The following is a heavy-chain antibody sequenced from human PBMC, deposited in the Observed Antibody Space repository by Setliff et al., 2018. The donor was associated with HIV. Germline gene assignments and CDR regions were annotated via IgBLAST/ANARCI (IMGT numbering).Heavy chain of an antibody. V-gene: IGHV1-46*01. J-gene: IGHJ4*02. Sequence: ASVKVSCKVSGYTFISYDINWVRQATAQGLEYMGIINPSDGSADYVEKFQDRVTNTRDTSTSTVYIEMSSLRSEDTAIYYCAKEYHTAATGTRVANYFDYWGQGTLVTVSS. CDR2: INPSDGSA. D-gene: IGHD6-25*01. CDR3: AKEYHTAATGTRVANYFDY. CDR1: GYTFISYD.